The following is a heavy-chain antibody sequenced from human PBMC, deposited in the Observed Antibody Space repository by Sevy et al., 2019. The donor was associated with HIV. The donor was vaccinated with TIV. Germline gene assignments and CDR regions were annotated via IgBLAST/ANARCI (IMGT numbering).Heavy chain of an antibody. J-gene: IGHJ6*02. Sequence: GGSLRLSCAASGFTFSSYSMNWVRQAPGKGLEWVSYISSSSSTIYYADSVKDRFTISSDNAKNSRYLQMNSLRAEDTAVYYCARAMNIVVVPAAITYYSHYGMDVWGQGTTVTVSS. D-gene: IGHD2-2*01. V-gene: IGHV3-48*01. CDR1: GFTFSSYS. CDR3: ARAMNIVVVPAAITYYSHYGMDV. CDR2: ISSSSSTI.